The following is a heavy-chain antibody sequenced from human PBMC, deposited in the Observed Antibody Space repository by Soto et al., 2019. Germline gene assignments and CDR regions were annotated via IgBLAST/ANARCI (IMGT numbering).Heavy chain of an antibody. D-gene: IGHD4-17*01. Sequence: QVRVVQSGAEVKKPGASVKVSCKTSGYTFTDYDINWVRQAPGQGIEWMGWVSPDHGNAGYAKQFQGRVTMTSDTSISTVFMELTNLRSEDTAVYYCAVTTGYWGQGTKVTVSS. J-gene: IGHJ4*02. V-gene: IGHV1-8*01. CDR3: AVTTGY. CDR2: VSPDHGNA. CDR1: GYTFTDYD.